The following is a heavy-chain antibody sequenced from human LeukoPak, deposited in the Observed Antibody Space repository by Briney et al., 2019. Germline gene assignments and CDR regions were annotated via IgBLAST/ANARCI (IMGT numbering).Heavy chain of an antibody. CDR2: ISSSSSYI. J-gene: IGHJ4*02. Sequence: GRSLRLSCAASRFPFSTYSMNWVRHAPRQGLEWVSSISSSSSYIYYADSVKSRFTLSRDNAKRSLSLQMNSLRAEDTAVYDCAREKPALKYYYYSSGYYYFDYWGQGTLVTVSS. D-gene: IGHD3-22*01. CDR1: RFPFSTYS. V-gene: IGHV3-21*01. CDR3: AREKPALKYYYYSSGYYYFDY.